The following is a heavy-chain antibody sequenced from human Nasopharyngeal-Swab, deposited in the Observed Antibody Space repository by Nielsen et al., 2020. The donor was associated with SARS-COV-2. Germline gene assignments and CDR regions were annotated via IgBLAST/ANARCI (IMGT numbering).Heavy chain of an antibody. CDR3: ARCHIAAAGKVIDY. V-gene: IGHV4-39*07. D-gene: IGHD6-13*01. CDR2: IYYSGST. Sequence: SETLSLTCTVSGGSISSSSYYWGSSRQPPGKGLEWIGSIYYSGSTYYNPSLKSRVTISVDTSKNQFSLKLSSVTAADTAVYYCARCHIAAAGKVIDYWGQGTLVTVSS. J-gene: IGHJ4*02. CDR1: GGSISSSSYY.